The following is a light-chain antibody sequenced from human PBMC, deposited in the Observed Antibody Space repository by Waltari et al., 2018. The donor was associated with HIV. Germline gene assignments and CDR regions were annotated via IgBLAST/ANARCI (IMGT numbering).Light chain of an antibody. CDR2: DSS. CDR3: GTWDSSLSVWV. V-gene: IGLV1-51*01. Sequence: QSVLTQPPSVSAAPGQKVTISCSGSSSNIGNNYVSWYQQFPGAAPKPLIYDSSKRPSGIPDRFPGSKSGTSATLGITGLKTGDEADYYCGTWDSSLSVWVFGGGTKLTVL. CDR1: SSNIGNNY. J-gene: IGLJ3*02.